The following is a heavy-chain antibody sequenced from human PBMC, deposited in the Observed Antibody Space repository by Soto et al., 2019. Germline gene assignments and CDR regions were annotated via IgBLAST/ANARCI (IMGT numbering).Heavy chain of an antibody. Sequence: EVQLVESGGGLVKPGGSLRLSCAASGFTFSSYSMNWVRQAPGKGLEWVSSISSSSSYIYYADSVKGRFTISRDNAKNSLYLQMNGLRAEDTAVYYCAVDGCSSTSCYRDYWGQGTLVTVSS. CDR1: GFTFSSYS. D-gene: IGHD2-2*02. J-gene: IGHJ4*02. CDR2: ISSSSSYI. V-gene: IGHV3-21*01. CDR3: AVDGCSSTSCYRDY.